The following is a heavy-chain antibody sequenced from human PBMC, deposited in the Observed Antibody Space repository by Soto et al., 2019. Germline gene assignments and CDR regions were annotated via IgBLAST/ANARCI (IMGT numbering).Heavy chain of an antibody. CDR3: ARVVAALGHWFDP. V-gene: IGHV1-18*01. CDR2: ISAYNGNT. Sequence: QVQLVQSGAEVKKPGASVKVSCKASGYTFTSYGISWVRQAPGQGLEWMGRISAYNGNTNYAQKLQARVTMTTDTSTSSVDMGLMSLRSDDTAVYYCARVVAALGHWFDPWGQGTLVTVSS. J-gene: IGHJ5*02. D-gene: IGHD2-15*01. CDR1: GYTFTSYG.